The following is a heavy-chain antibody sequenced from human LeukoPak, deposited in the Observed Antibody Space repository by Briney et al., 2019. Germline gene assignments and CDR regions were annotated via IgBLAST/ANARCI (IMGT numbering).Heavy chain of an antibody. CDR1: GGTFSSYA. V-gene: IGHV1-69*04. Sequence: GSSVKVSCKASGGTFSSYAISWVRQAPGQGLEWMGRIIPILNIEEYAQRFQGRVTITADTSTSTVYMELSSLRSEDTAIYYCAIRSDGAYCGGDCFYLDYWGQGTLVTVPS. D-gene: IGHD2-21*02. CDR3: AIRSDGAYCGGDCFYLDY. CDR2: IIPILNIE. J-gene: IGHJ4*02.